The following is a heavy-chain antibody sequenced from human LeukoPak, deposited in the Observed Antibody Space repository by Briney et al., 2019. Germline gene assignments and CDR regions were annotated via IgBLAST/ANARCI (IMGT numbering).Heavy chain of an antibody. D-gene: IGHD4-17*01. CDR2: ISYDGSNK. V-gene: IGHV3-30-3*01. CDR1: GFTFSSYA. J-gene: IGHJ4*02. CDR3: AKGDYGDYESIFDY. Sequence: PGGSLRLSCAASGFTFSSYAMHWARQAPGKGLEWVAVISYDGSNKYYADSVKGRFTISRDNAKNSLYLQMNSLRAEDTAVYYCAKGDYGDYESIFDYWGQGTLVTVSS.